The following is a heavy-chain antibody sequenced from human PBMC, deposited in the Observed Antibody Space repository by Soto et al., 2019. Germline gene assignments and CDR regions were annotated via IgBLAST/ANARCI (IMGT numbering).Heavy chain of an antibody. CDR2: IIPIFGTA. V-gene: IGHV1-69*13. CDR1: GGTFSSYA. D-gene: IGHD3-22*01. Sequence: ASVKVSCKASGGTFSSYAISWVRQAPGQGLEWMGGIIPIFGTANYAQKFQGRVTITADESTSTAYMELGSLRSEDTAVYYCARAPDSSGYFLPQGTYYYYGMDVWGQGTTVTVSS. J-gene: IGHJ6*02. CDR3: ARAPDSSGYFLPQGTYYYYGMDV.